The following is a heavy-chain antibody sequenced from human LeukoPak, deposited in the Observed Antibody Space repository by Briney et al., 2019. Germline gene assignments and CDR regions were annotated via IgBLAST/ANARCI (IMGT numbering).Heavy chain of an antibody. V-gene: IGHV4-31*03. CDR2: IYYSGST. CDR1: GASISSGGFY. CDR3: ARERRVAGPLYFDY. Sequence: PSQTLSLTCTVSGASISSGGFYWSWLRQHPGKGLEWIAYIYYSGSTYYNPSLKSRVTISVDTSKNQFSLKLSSVTAADTAVYYCARERRVAGPLYFDYWGQGTLVTVSS. J-gene: IGHJ4*02. D-gene: IGHD6-19*01.